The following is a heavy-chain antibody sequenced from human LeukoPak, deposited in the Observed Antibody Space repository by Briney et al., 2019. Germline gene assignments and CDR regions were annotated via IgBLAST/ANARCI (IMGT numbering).Heavy chain of an antibody. J-gene: IGHJ5*02. D-gene: IGHD5-12*01. CDR2: INPNSGGT. CDR1: GYFFTAYY. CDR3: ARTGYSGYDYGWFDP. Sequence: GASVKVSCKASGYFFTAYYMHWVRQAPGQGLEWMGWINPNSGGTNYAQKFQGRVTMTRDTSISTAYMELSRLTSDDTAMYYCARTGYSGYDYGWFDPWGQGTLVTVSS. V-gene: IGHV1-2*02.